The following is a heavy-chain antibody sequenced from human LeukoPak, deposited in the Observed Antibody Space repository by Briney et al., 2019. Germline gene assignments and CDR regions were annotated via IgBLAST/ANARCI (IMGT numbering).Heavy chain of an antibody. CDR1: GGSIRSSGYY. CDR3: ARPLPGGHLRPFDY. J-gene: IGHJ4*02. Sequence: SETLSLTCTVSGGSIRSSGYYWGWIRQPPGKGLESIGIIYYSGTTYYNPSLKSRVTVSVDTSKNQFSLRLSSVTAADTAVYFCARPLPGGHLRPFDYWGQGALVTVSS. V-gene: IGHV4-39*01. CDR2: IYYSGTT. D-gene: IGHD1-14*01.